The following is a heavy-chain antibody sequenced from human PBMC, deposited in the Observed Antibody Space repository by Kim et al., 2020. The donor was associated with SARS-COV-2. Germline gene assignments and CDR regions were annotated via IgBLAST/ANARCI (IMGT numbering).Heavy chain of an antibody. J-gene: IGHJ4*02. CDR3: ARGVGGYRPFDY. V-gene: IGHV3-72*01. CDR1: GFIFSNHY. Sequence: GGSLRLSCAASGFIFSNHYMDWVRQAPGKGLEWVARIRKEANSYTTGYAASVKVRFTISREDSKSSLYLQMASLKTEDTAMYYCARGVGGYRPFDYWGRGDLVTVSP. D-gene: IGHD3-16*01. CDR2: IRKEANSYTT.